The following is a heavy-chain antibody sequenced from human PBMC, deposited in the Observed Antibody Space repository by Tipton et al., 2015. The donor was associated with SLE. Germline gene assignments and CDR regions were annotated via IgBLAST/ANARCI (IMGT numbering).Heavy chain of an antibody. CDR3: AREVDCDY. CDR2: INQDESEE. D-gene: IGHD2-15*01. Sequence: SLRLSCAASRFTFSRHWMSWVRQAPGKGLEWVANINQDESEEYYVDSVKGRFTISRDNAKKSLYLQMDSLRVEDTAVYYCAREVDCDYWGQGTLVTVSS. CDR1: RFTFSRHW. V-gene: IGHV3-7*01. J-gene: IGHJ4*02.